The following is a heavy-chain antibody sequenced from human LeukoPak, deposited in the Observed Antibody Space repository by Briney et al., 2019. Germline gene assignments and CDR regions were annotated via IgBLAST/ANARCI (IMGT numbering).Heavy chain of an antibody. CDR2: IRFDESYK. CDR3: AKASGNYDFWSGLTP. D-gene: IGHD3-3*01. J-gene: IGHJ5*02. Sequence: GGSLRLSCAASGFTVSSYGMHWVRQAPGKGLEWVAFIRFDESYKYYADSVKGRFTISRDNSRNTLYLQMNSLRTEDTAVYYCAKASGNYDFWSGLTPWGQGTLVTVSS. CDR1: GFTVSSYG. V-gene: IGHV3-30*02.